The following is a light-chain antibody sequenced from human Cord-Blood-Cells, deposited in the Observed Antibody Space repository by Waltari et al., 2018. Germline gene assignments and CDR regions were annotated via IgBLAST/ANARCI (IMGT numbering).Light chain of an antibody. J-gene: IGKJ1*01. Sequence: EIVMTQSPATLSVSPGERANLSCRASQSVSSNLAWYQQKPGQAPRLLIYGASTRATGIPARFSGSGSGTEFTLTISSLQSEDFAVYYCQQYNNWPPLWTFGQGTKVEIK. CDR2: GAS. V-gene: IGKV3-15*01. CDR1: QSVSSN. CDR3: QQYNNWPPLWT.